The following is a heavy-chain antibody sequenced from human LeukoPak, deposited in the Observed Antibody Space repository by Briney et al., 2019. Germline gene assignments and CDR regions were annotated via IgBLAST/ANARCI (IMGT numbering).Heavy chain of an antibody. CDR2: IYYSGNT. CDR3: ARHAVGTIRAFDI. J-gene: IGHJ3*02. Sequence: SETLSLTCAVSGGSISSGYWSWIRQPPGKGLEWIGYIYYSGNTNYNPSLKTRVTISVDSSKNKFSLKLNSVAAADTAVYFCARHAVGTIRAFDIWGHGTMVTVSS. CDR1: GGSISSGY. V-gene: IGHV4-59*01. D-gene: IGHD1-26*01.